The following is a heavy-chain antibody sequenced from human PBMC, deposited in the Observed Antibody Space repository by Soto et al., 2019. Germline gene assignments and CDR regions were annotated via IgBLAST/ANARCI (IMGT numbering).Heavy chain of an antibody. D-gene: IGHD3-22*01. Sequence: QVQLVQSGAEVKKPGSSVKVSCKASGGTFSSYAISWVRQAPGQGLEWMGGIIPIFGTANYAQKFQGRVTITADESTSTAYMELSSLRTEDTAVYYCARDSHYYYSSRENWYFDLWGRGTLVTVSS. J-gene: IGHJ2*01. V-gene: IGHV1-69*01. CDR1: GGTFSSYA. CDR3: ARDSHYYYSSRENWYFDL. CDR2: IIPIFGTA.